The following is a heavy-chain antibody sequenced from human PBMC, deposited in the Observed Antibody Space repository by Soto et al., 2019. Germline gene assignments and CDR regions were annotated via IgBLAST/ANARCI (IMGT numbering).Heavy chain of an antibody. CDR1: GFTISTYA. J-gene: IGHJ5*02. Sequence: QPXGSLILSCAASGFTISTYAMTWVRQAPGKGLECVSGVVGSGGEIYYADSVKGRFTISKDNSKNTLYLQMNSLRDEDTAVYYCEKDAVYNDGLWLMDSWGQGTLVTVSS. V-gene: IGHV3-23*01. D-gene: IGHD2-21*01. CDR3: EKDAVYNDGLWLMDS. CDR2: VVGSGGEI.